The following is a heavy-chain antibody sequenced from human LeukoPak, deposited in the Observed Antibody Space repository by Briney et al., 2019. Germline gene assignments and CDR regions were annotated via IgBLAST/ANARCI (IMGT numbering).Heavy chain of an antibody. V-gene: IGHV3-21*01. CDR3: ARDTVTRGYYYYYMDV. D-gene: IGHD4-17*01. CDR2: ISSSSYI. J-gene: IGHJ6*03. CDR1: GFTFSSYS. Sequence: PGGSLRLSCAASGFTFSSYSMNWVRQAPGKGLEWVSSISSSSYIYYADSVKGRFTISRDNAKNSLYLQMNSLRAEDTAVYYCARDTVTRGYYYYYMDVWGKGTTVTVSS.